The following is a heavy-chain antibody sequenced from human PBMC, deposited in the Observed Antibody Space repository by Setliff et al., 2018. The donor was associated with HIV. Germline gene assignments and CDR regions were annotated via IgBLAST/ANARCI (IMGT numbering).Heavy chain of an antibody. V-gene: IGHV1-69*10. CDR1: TCRTHA. CDR3: ARHYFDSNSYYRPPFDS. J-gene: IGHJ5*01. CDR2: IIPVRGLA. Sequence: TCRTHAFSWVRQAPGQGLEWMGGIIPVRGLANYARNFQGRVTITADTSTNTAYLEVVSLRSEDTAIYYCARHYFDSNSYYRPPFDSWGQGTPVTVSS. D-gene: IGHD3-22*01.